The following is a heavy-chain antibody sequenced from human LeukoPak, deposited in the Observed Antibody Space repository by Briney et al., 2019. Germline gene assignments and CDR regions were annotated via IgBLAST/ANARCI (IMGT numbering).Heavy chain of an antibody. CDR3: AREEERIAIFGVTNSRFDY. Sequence: RASVKVSCKASGYTFTSYDINWVRQATGQGLEWLGWMNPSSGNTGYAQKFQGRVTMTRDTSISTAYMDLSSLRSEDTAMYYCAREEERIAIFGVTNSRFDYWGQGTLVTVSS. J-gene: IGHJ4*02. V-gene: IGHV1-8*01. D-gene: IGHD3-3*01. CDR2: MNPSSGNT. CDR1: GYTFTSYD.